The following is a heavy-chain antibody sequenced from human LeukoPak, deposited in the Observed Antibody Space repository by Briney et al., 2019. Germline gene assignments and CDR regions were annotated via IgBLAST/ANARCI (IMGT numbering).Heavy chain of an antibody. CDR1: GGSISSGDYY. CDR2: IYYSGST. Sequence: PSETLPLTCTVSGGSISSGDYYWSWIRQPPGKGLEWIGYIYYSGSTYYNPSLKSRVTISVDTSKNQFSLKLSSVTAADTAVYYCARDSKEYYYGSGSREGSLGAWGQGTLVTVSS. V-gene: IGHV4-30-4*01. J-gene: IGHJ5*02. D-gene: IGHD3-10*01. CDR3: ARDSKEYYYGSGSREGSLGA.